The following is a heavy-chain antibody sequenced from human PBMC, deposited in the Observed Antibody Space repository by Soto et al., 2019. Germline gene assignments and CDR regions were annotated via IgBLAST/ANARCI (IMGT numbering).Heavy chain of an antibody. CDR2: ISNDGSDK. Sequence: QVQLVESGGGVVQPGRSLRLSCAASGFTFNHYGMHWVRQAPGKGMEWVATISNDGSDKYYADSVKGRLTISRDNSKNTVYLKINSLRAEETAVYYCAKDQGIAASHGIDWGQGTMVTVSS. CDR3: AKDQGIAASHGID. CDR1: GFTFNHYG. J-gene: IGHJ3*01. D-gene: IGHD6-13*01. V-gene: IGHV3-30*18.